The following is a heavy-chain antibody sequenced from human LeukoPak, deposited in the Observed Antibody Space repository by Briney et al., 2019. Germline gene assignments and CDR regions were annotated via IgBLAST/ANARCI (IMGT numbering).Heavy chain of an antibody. J-gene: IGHJ4*02. D-gene: IGHD6-13*01. Sequence: SETLSLTCAVSGDSISSWYWSWIRQPPGKGLEWIGYIYYSGTTYYNPSLKSRVSISFDTSKNQFSLKLSSVTAADTAVYYCARVGSSSWYERGVDYWGQGTLVTVSS. CDR2: IYYSGTT. CDR1: GDSISSWY. V-gene: IGHV4-59*01. CDR3: ARVGSSSWYERGVDY.